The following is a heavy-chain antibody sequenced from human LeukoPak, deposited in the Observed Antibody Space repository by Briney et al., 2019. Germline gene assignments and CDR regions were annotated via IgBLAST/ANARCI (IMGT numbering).Heavy chain of an antibody. CDR1: GGSISSYY. D-gene: IGHD3-16*02. CDR3: ARDAGVAKNDYVWGSYRYHWFDP. CDR2: IYYSGST. Sequence: SETLSLTCTVSGGSISSYYWSWIRQPPGKGLEWIGYIYYSGSTNYNPSLKSRVTISVDTSKNQFSLKLSSVTAADTAVYYCARDAGVAKNDYVWGSYRYHWFDPWGQGTLVTVSS. J-gene: IGHJ5*02. V-gene: IGHV4-59*01.